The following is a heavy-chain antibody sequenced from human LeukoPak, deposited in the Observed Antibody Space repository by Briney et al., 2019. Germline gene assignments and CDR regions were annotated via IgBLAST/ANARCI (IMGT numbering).Heavy chain of an antibody. J-gene: IGHJ4*02. CDR2: INHSGST. CDR3: ARSVGRYFDY. V-gene: IGHV4-34*01. Sequence: SETLSLTCAVYGGSFSGYYWCWIRQPPGKGLEWIGEINHSGSTNYNPSLKSRVTISVDTSKNQFSLKLSSVTAADTAVYYCARSVGRYFDYWGQGTLVTVSS. D-gene: IGHD2-15*01. CDR1: GGSFSGYY.